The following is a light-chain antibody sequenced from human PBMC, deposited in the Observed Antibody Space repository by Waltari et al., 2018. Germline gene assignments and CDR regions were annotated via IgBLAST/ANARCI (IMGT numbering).Light chain of an antibody. CDR3: LQYYSVPFT. J-gene: IGKJ3*01. Sequence: DIQMTQSPSSLSASVGDRVTLTCRASQGISNYLNWYQQKPGKAPKRLIYDASSLQSGVPSRFRGSGSGTLFTLTISSLQPEDFATYFCLQYYSVPFTFGPGTKLDIK. V-gene: IGKV1-17*01. CDR1: QGISNY. CDR2: DAS.